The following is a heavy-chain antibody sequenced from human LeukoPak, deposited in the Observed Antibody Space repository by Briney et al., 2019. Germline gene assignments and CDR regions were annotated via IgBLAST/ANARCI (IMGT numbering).Heavy chain of an antibody. CDR3: ARDPTWYYYDSGGFFDS. Sequence: GRSLRLSCAASGFTFSSFGMHWVRQAPGKGLEWVAVISYDGSNKFYADSVKGRFTISRDNSKNTLYLQMSSLRREDTAVYYCARDPTWYYYDSGGFFDSWGQGTLVTVSS. V-gene: IGHV3-30*19. CDR2: ISYDGSNK. D-gene: IGHD3-22*01. CDR1: GFTFSSFG. J-gene: IGHJ4*02.